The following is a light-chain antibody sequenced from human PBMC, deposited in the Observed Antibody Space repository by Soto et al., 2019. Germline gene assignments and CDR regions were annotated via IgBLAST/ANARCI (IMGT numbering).Light chain of an antibody. CDR1: SYNIGINS. Sequence: QALVTQPPSASGTPGQRVTISCSGSSYNIGINSVYWYQHLPGTAPKLLIYRDNQRPSGVPDRFSGSKSGTSASLAISGLRSEDEADYYCATWDDSLSIVFGGGTQLTVL. J-gene: IGLJ7*01. CDR2: RDN. V-gene: IGLV1-47*01. CDR3: ATWDDSLSIV.